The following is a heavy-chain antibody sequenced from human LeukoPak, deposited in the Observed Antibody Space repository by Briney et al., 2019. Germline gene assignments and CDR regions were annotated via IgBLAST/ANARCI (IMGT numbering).Heavy chain of an antibody. CDR1: VDSISSGYYY. Sequence: PSQILSLTCTVSVDSISSGYYYWSWVRQPPGKGLEWIGYIYYSGSTYYNPSLKSRVTISVDTSKNQFSLKLSSVTAADTAVYYCARDSGYYYGNFDYWGQGTLVTVSS. CDR3: ARDSGYYYGNFDY. V-gene: IGHV4-30-4*01. D-gene: IGHD3-22*01. J-gene: IGHJ4*02. CDR2: IYYSGST.